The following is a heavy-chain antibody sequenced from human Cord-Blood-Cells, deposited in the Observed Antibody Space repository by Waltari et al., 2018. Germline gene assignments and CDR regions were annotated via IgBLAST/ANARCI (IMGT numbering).Heavy chain of an antibody. CDR2: MNPNSGNT. D-gene: IGHD6-6*01. V-gene: IGHV1-8*01. Sequence: QVQLVQSGAEVKKPGASVKVSCKASGYTFTSYDINWVRQATGHGLEWMGWMNPNSGNTGYAQKFQGRVTMTRNTSISTAYMELSSLRSEDTAVYYCAREYSSSSRGYYYGMDVWGQGTTVTVSS. CDR1: GYTFTSYD. J-gene: IGHJ6*02. CDR3: AREYSSSSRGYYYGMDV.